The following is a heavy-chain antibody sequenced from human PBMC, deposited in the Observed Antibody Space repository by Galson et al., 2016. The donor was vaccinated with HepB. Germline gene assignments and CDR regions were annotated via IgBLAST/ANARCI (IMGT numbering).Heavy chain of an antibody. D-gene: IGHD3-22*01. J-gene: IGHJ3*02. Sequence: SVMVSCKATVYTFTTYSISWVRQAPGQGLEWVGWISTYNGNTNYAQKLQGRVAMTTDTSTSTAYMELRSLTSDDTAVYYGARTYYYDTSGYYRVFDIWVQGTMVTVSS. CDR3: ARTYYYDTSGYYRVFDI. CDR2: ISTYNGNT. CDR1: VYTFTTYS. V-gene: IGHV1-18*01.